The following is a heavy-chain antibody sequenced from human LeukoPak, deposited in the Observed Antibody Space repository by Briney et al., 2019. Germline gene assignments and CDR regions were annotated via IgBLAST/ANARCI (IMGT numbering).Heavy chain of an antibody. CDR2: IYPGDSDT. CDR1: GYRFTSYW. CDR3: ARLRGTWIQLKXXXMDV. J-gene: IGHJ6*03. D-gene: IGHD5-18*01. Sequence: GESLKISCKGSGYRFTSYWIGWVRQMPGKGLEWMGIIYPGDSDTRYSPSFQGQVTISADRSITTAYLQWSSLKASDTAIYYCARLRGTWIQLKXXXMDVXXXGXTVTV. V-gene: IGHV5-51*01.